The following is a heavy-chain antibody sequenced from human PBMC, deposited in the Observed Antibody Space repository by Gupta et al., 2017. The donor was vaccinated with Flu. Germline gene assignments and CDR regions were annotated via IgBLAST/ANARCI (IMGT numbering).Heavy chain of an antibody. J-gene: IGHJ2*01. CDR1: GFSFSDYG. CDR2: ISFDGSSL. CDR3: ARSAMVAGNNWFFDL. Sequence: VELEESGGGVVQPERSLRLSCAAPGFSFSDYGMNWVRQTPGKGLEWLAVISFDGSSLFYADSVRGRFTISRDNSKDTVYLQLNTARVEDTALYYCARSAMVAGNNWFFDLWGRGTLVTVSS. D-gene: IGHD5-18*01. V-gene: IGHV3-33*08.